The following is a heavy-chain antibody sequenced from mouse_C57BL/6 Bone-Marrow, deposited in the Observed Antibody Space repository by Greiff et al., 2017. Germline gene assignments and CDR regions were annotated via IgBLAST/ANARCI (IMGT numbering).Heavy chain of an antibody. CDR1: EYEFPSHD. D-gene: IGHD1-1*01. Sequence: EVKLQESGGGLVQPGESLKLSCESNEYEFPSHDMSWVRKTPEKRLELVAAINSDGGSTYYPDTMERRFIISRDNTKKTLYLQMSSLRSEDTALYYCARANYYGSSPYWYFDVWGTGTTVTVSS. J-gene: IGHJ1*03. CDR2: INSDGGST. CDR3: ARANYYGSSPYWYFDV. V-gene: IGHV5-2*01.